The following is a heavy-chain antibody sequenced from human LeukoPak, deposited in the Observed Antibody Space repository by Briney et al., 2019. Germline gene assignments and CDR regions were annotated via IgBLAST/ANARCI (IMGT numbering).Heavy chain of an antibody. Sequence: PSETLSLTCAVSGGSLSGYYWTWIRQPPGKGLEWIGEINHSGSTNYNPSLKSRVTISVDTSRKQFFLRLSSVTAADTAVYYCARVSGYDWETFYDYWGQGTLVTVSS. CDR3: ARVSGYDWETFYDY. J-gene: IGHJ4*02. CDR1: GGSLSGYY. V-gene: IGHV4-34*01. CDR2: INHSGST. D-gene: IGHD5-12*01.